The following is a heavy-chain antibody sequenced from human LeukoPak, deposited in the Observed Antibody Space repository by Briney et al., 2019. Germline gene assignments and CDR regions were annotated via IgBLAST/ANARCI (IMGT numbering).Heavy chain of an antibody. V-gene: IGHV4-34*01. CDR1: GFTFSSYW. CDR3: ARETIQLWSTYYFDY. CDR2: INYSGST. D-gene: IGHD5-18*01. J-gene: IGHJ4*02. Sequence: PGGSLRLSCAASGFTFSSYWMSWVRQAPGKGLEWIGEINYSGSTNYNPSLKSRVTMSVDTSKNQFSLKLSSVTAADTAVYYCARETIQLWSTYYFDYWGQGTLVTVSS.